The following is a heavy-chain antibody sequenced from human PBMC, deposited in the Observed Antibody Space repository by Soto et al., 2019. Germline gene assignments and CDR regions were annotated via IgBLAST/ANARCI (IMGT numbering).Heavy chain of an antibody. J-gene: IGHJ4*02. D-gene: IGHD3-22*01. CDR3: AKDSYYYDSSGYPGPQSDY. V-gene: IGHV3-23*01. CDR2: ISGSGGST. CDR1: GFTFSSYA. Sequence: GSLRLSCAASGFTFSSYAMSWVRQAPGKGLEWVSAISGSGGSTYYADSVKGRFTISRDNSKNTLYLQMNSLRAEDTAVYYCAKDSYYYDSSGYPGPQSDYWGQGTLVTVSS.